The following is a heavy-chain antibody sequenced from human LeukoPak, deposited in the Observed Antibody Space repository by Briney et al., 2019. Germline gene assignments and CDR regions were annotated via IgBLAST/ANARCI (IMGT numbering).Heavy chain of an antibody. CDR2: IYHSGST. CDR1: GYSISSGYY. D-gene: IGHD2-15*01. Sequence: SETLSLTCTVSGYSISSGYYWGWIRQPPGKGLEWIGNIYHSGSTNYNPSLKSRVTISVDTSKNQFSLKLSSVTAADTAVYYCARRSLGYCSGGSCYYSKTGLFDPWGQGTLVTVSS. CDR3: ARRSLGYCSGGSCYYSKTGLFDP. V-gene: IGHV4-38-2*02. J-gene: IGHJ5*02.